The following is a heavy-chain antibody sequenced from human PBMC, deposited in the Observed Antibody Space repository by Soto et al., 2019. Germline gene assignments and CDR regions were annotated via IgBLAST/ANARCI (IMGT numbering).Heavy chain of an antibody. CDR1: GGSISSSSYY. D-gene: IGHD6-19*01. Sequence: QLQLQESGPGLVKPSETLSLTCTVSGGSISSSSYYWGWIRQPPGKGLEWIGSIYYSGSTYYNPSLKSRVTRSVDTSKNQFSLKLSSVTAADTAVYYCARLSVAVAADYWGQGTLVTVSS. J-gene: IGHJ4*02. CDR2: IYYSGST. CDR3: ARLSVAVAADY. V-gene: IGHV4-39*01.